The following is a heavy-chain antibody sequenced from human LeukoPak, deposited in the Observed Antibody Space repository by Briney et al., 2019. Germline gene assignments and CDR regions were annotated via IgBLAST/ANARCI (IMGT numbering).Heavy chain of an antibody. CDR1: GFTFSNYG. CDR2: IQYDGSNK. J-gene: IGHJ4*02. V-gene: IGHV3-30*02. D-gene: IGHD2-15*01. Sequence: PGGSLRLSCAASGFTFSNYGMHWFRQAPDKGLEWVAFIQYDGSNKYYADSVKGRFTISRDNSKNTLYLQMNSLRAEDTALYYCANRYCSGASCHRDYWGQGTLVTVSS. CDR3: ANRYCSGASCHRDY.